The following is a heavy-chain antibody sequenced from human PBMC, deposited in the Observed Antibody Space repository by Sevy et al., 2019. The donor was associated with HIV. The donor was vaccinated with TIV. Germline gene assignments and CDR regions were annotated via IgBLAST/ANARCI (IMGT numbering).Heavy chain of an antibody. CDR2: IYYSGST. CDR1: GGSISSYY. CDR3: ARDTGVVVPAATYNWFDP. V-gene: IGHV4-59*01. J-gene: IGHJ5*02. Sequence: SETLSLTCTVSGGSISSYYWSWIRQPPGKGLEWIGYIYYSGSTNYNPSLKSRVTLSVDTSKNQFALRLSSVTAADTAVYYCARDTGVVVPAATYNWFDPWGQGTLVTVSS. D-gene: IGHD2-2*01.